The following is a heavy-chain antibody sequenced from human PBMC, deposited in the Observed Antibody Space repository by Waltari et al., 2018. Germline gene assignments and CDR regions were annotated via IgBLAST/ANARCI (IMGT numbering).Heavy chain of an antibody. CDR1: GFTFSDYW. Sequence: EVQLVESGGGLVQPGESLRLSCAASGFTFSDYWMTWVRQAPGQGLEWVANIKQDGNEKYYVESVKGRFTISRDNAKNSLFLQMNSLRAEDTAVYYCARDRGIFGVVVAGWFAPWGQGTLVTVSS. V-gene: IGHV3-7*01. J-gene: IGHJ5*02. CDR2: IKQDGNEK. CDR3: ARDRGIFGVVVAGWFAP. D-gene: IGHD3-3*01.